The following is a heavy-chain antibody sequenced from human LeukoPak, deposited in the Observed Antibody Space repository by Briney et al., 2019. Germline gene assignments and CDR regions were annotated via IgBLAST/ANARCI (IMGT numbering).Heavy chain of an antibody. CDR3: ARDGIASGWYVIDY. CDR2: IYYSGNT. CDR1: GDSISSYY. D-gene: IGHD6-19*01. J-gene: IGHJ4*02. Sequence: PSETLSLTCTVSGDSISSYYWSWIRQPPGKGLEWIGYIYYSGNTNYNPSLKSRVTISVDTSKNQFSLKLTSVTAADAAVYYCARDGIASGWYVIDYWGQGTLVTVSS. V-gene: IGHV4-59*01.